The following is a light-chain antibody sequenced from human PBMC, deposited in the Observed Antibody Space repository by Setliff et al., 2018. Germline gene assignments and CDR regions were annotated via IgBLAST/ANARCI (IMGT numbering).Light chain of an antibody. J-gene: IGKJ1*01. Sequence: DIVMTQSPDSLAVSLGERATINCKSSQSILYSSKNWNYLSWYQQKPGQPPKLLISWSSARESGVPDRFSGSGSGTDFTLTISSLEAEDVAVYYCQQYYSSLPTFGQGTKVDIK. V-gene: IGKV4-1*01. CDR1: QSILYSSKNWNY. CDR3: QQYYSSLPT. CDR2: WSS.